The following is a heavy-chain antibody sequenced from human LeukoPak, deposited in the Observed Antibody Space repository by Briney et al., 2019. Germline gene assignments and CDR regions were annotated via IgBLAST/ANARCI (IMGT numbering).Heavy chain of an antibody. CDR3: ARERIAARPPNYYYYMDV. Sequence: SETLSLTCTVSGGSISSSSYYWGWIRQPPGKGLEWIGSIYYSGSTYYNPSLKSRVTISVDTSKNQFSLKLSSVTAADTAVYYCARERIAARPPNYYYYMDVWGKGTTVTVSS. CDR2: IYYSGST. J-gene: IGHJ6*03. V-gene: IGHV4-39*07. CDR1: GGSISSSSYY. D-gene: IGHD6-6*01.